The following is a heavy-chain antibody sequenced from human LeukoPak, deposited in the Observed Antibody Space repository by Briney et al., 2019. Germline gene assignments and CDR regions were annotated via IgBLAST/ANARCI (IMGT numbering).Heavy chain of an antibody. J-gene: IGHJ5*02. Sequence: GGSLRLSCAASGFTFSSYAMSWVRQAPGKGLEWVSAISGSGGNTYYADSVKGRFTISRDNSKNTLYLQMNSLRAEDTAVYYCAKSLNNWNYRWFDPWGQGTLVTVSS. V-gene: IGHV3-23*01. CDR1: GFTFSSYA. CDR2: ISGSGGNT. CDR3: AKSLNNWNYRWFDP. D-gene: IGHD1-7*01.